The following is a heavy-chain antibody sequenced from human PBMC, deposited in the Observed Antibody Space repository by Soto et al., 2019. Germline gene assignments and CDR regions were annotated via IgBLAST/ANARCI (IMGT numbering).Heavy chain of an antibody. V-gene: IGHV3-7*01. CDR2: IKQDGSEK. J-gene: IGHJ4*02. CDR1: GFTFSSYC. Sequence: PGGSLRLSCAASGFTFSSYCMSWVRQAPGKGLEWVANIKQDGSEKYYVDSVKGRFTISRDNAKNSLYLQMNSLRAEDTAVYYCARDLYSSPFAFDYWGQGTLVTVSS. CDR3: ARDLYSSPFAFDY. D-gene: IGHD5-18*01.